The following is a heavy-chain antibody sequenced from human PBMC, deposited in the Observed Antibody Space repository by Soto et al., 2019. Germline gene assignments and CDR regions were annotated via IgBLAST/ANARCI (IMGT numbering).Heavy chain of an antibody. V-gene: IGHV2-26*01. CDR3: VRIVRYYDILSGYYTLDY. J-gene: IGHJ4*02. Sequence: QVTLKESGPVLVKPTETLTLTCTVSGFSLSNARMGVSWIRQPPGKALEWLAHIFSNDEKSYSTSLKRRLTTAKDPSKCQMVLTMTNMDPVNTATYYWVRIVRYYDILSGYYTLDYWGQGTLVTVSS. CDR2: IFSNDEK. D-gene: IGHD3-9*01. CDR1: GFSLSNARMG.